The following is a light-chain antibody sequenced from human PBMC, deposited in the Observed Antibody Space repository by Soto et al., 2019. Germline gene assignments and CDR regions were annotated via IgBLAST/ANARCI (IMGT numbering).Light chain of an antibody. CDR2: GVS. CDR1: QSVSSY. Sequence: ENVLTQSPATLSLSPGERATLSCRASQSVSSYLAWYQQKPGQAPRLLIYGVSSRATGIPDRFSGSGSGTDFTLTISRLEPEDFAVYYCQQYVTSPLTFGGGTKVEIK. V-gene: IGKV3-20*01. J-gene: IGKJ4*01. CDR3: QQYVTSPLT.